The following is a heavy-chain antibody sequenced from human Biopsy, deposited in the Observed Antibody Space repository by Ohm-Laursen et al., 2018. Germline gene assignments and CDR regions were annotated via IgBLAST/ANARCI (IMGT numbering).Heavy chain of an antibody. CDR2: NIPILGTG. Sequence: SVKVSCKAPRGTLSNYGVNWVRQAPGQGLERLGRNIPILGTGNYAQKFQDRVTVAADTSTSTATMELRSLRSDDTAVYYCATKLTGYFHHWGQGTLVIVSS. J-gene: IGHJ1*01. CDR3: ATKLTGYFHH. CDR1: RGTLSNYG. V-gene: IGHV1-69*06. D-gene: IGHD3-9*01.